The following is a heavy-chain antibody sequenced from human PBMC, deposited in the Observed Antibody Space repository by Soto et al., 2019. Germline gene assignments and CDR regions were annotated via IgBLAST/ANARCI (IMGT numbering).Heavy chain of an antibody. CDR1: GFTFSSYW. J-gene: IGHJ4*02. D-gene: IGHD3-9*01. Sequence: PGGSLRLACAASGFTFSSYWMSWVRQAPGKGLEWVAKIKQEGSEKYYVDSVEGRFTISRDNAKNSLYLQMDSLRAEDTAVYYCAREEGRTHYDILTGYYRTFYFDYWGQGTTVTVSS. CDR2: IKQEGSEK. V-gene: IGHV3-7*01. CDR3: AREEGRTHYDILTGYYRTFYFDY.